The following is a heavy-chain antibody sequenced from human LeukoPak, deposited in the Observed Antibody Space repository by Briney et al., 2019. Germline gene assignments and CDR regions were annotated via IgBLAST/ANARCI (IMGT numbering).Heavy chain of an antibody. V-gene: IGHV4-38-2*02. CDR3: AREPDGDHLDY. CDR2: IYHSGST. J-gene: IGHJ4*02. D-gene: IGHD4-17*01. Sequence: SETLSLTCTVSGYSISSGNFWGWIRQPPGKGLEWIGSIYHSGSTYYSPSLKSRVTISVDTSRNQFSLNLSSVTAADTAVYYCAREPDGDHLDYWGQGTLVTVSS. CDR1: GYSISSGNF.